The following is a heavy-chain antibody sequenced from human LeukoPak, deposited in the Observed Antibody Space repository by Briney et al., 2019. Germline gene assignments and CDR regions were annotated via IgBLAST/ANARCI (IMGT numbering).Heavy chain of an antibody. CDR3: ARHISPGIAAAGMLHY. V-gene: IGHV3-21*01. CDR1: GFTFSSNS. J-gene: IGHJ4*02. Sequence: PGGSLRLSCVAYGFTFSSNSMNWVRQAPGKGLEWVSSISSSSSYIYYADSGKGRFTISRDNAKNSMYLQMNSLGAEDTAVYYCARHISPGIAAAGMLHYWGQGTLVTVSS. CDR2: ISSSSSYI. D-gene: IGHD6-13*01.